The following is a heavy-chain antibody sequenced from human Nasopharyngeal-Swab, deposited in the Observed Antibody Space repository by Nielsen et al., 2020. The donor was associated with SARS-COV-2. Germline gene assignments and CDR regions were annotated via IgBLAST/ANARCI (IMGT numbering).Heavy chain of an antibody. CDR3: ARDRSSSWSVDF. D-gene: IGHD6-13*01. Sequence: GESLKISCAASGFTFSSHGLHWVRQAPGKGLEWVSFIAYDGSDKYYADSVKGRFTISRDDPKNTLYLQMNSLRAEDTAVYYCARDRSSSWSVDFWGQGTLVTVSS. J-gene: IGHJ4*02. CDR1: GFTFSSHG. V-gene: IGHV3-30*03. CDR2: IAYDGSDK.